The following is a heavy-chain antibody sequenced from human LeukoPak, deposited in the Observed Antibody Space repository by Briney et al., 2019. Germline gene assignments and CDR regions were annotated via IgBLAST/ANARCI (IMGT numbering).Heavy chain of an antibody. V-gene: IGHV4-34*01. CDR2: INHSGST. Sequence: ASETLSLTCAVYGGSFSGYYWSWIRQPPGKGLEWSGEINHSGSTNYNPSLKSRVTISVDMSKNQFSLKLSSVTAADTAVYYCARGPPAKPGTGYYYGMDVWGQGTTVTVSS. CDR3: ARGPPAKPGTGYYYGMDV. D-gene: IGHD2-2*01. J-gene: IGHJ6*02. CDR1: GGSFSGYY.